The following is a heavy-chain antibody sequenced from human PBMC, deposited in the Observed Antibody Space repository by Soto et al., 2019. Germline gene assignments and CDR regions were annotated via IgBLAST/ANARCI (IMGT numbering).Heavy chain of an antibody. Sequence: SETPLTCTVSGGSISSSSYYWGWIRQPPGKGLEWIGSIYYSGSTYYNPSLKSRVTISVDTSKNQFSLKLSSVTAADTAVYYCARHRSYYDSSGYYYFDYWGQGTLVTVSS. D-gene: IGHD3-22*01. J-gene: IGHJ4*02. CDR1: GGSISSSSYY. CDR2: IYYSGST. CDR3: ARHRSYYDSSGYYYFDY. V-gene: IGHV4-39*01.